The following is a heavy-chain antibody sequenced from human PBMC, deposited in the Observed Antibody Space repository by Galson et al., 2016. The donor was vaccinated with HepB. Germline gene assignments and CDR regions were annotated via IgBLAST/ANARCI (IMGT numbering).Heavy chain of an antibody. V-gene: IGHV3-23*01. CDR2: VTGSGVST. Sequence: SLRLSCAASGFIFSNFAMNWVRQAPGKGLEWVSGVTGSGVSTFYANSVKGRFTISRDNDKNTLYLQMDSLRAEDTAVYYCAKDEPPATSWGQGTLVTVSS. CDR3: AKDEPPATS. CDR1: GFIFSNFA. J-gene: IGHJ4*02.